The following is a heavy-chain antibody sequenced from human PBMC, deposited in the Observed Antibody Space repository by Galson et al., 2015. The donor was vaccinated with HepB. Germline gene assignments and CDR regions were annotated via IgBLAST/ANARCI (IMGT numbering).Heavy chain of an antibody. CDR1: GYTFTDFY. CDR3: ARDQNYGDYDAFDY. J-gene: IGHJ4*02. D-gene: IGHD4-17*01. V-gene: IGHV1-2*02. CDR2: INPNSGGT. Sequence: SVKVSCKASGYTFTDFYMHWVRQAPGQGLEWMGWINPNSGGTNYAQKFQGRVTMTRDTSISTAYMELSRLRSDDTAVYSCARDQNYGDYDAFDYWGQGTLVTVS.